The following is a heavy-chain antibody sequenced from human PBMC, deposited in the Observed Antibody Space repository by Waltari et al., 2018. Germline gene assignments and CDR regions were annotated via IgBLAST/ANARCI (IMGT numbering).Heavy chain of an antibody. CDR3: ARVYYGSLLDY. V-gene: IGHV1-46*01. CDR1: GYTFTRYY. CDR2: INPSGGST. Sequence: QVQLVQSGAEVKKPGASVKVSCKASGYTFTRYYIPWLRQAPGQGLEWMGIINPSGGSTSYAQKFQGRVTMTRDTSTSTVYMELSSLRSEDTAVYYCARVYYGSLLDYWGQGTLVTVSS. D-gene: IGHD3-22*01. J-gene: IGHJ4*02.